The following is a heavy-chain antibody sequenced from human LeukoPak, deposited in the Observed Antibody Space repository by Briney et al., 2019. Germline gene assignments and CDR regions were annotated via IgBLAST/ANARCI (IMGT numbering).Heavy chain of an antibody. D-gene: IGHD1-14*01. CDR3: ARTETHRGYFDY. J-gene: IGHJ4*02. CDR1: GGSISSGDYY. CDR2: IYYSGST. Sequence: SHTLSLTCTVSGGSISSGDYYWSWIRQPPGKGLEWIGYIYYSGSTYYNPSLKSRVTISVDTSKNQFSLKLSSVTAADTAVYYCARTETHRGYFDYWGQGTLVTVSS. V-gene: IGHV4-30-4*01.